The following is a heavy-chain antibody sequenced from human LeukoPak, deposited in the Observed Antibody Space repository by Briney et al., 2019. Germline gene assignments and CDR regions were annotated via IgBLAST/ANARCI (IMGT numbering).Heavy chain of an antibody. CDR1: GYSFTSYD. Sequence: GASVKVSCKASGYSFTSYDIDWVRQATGQGLEWMGWMNPNSGNTAYAQKFQGRVTMTRDTSISTAYMELSSLASEDTAVYYCARGHPGYASGWPDYWGQGALVTVSS. CDR2: MNPNSGNT. J-gene: IGHJ4*02. CDR3: ARGHPGYASGWPDY. D-gene: IGHD6-19*01. V-gene: IGHV1-8*01.